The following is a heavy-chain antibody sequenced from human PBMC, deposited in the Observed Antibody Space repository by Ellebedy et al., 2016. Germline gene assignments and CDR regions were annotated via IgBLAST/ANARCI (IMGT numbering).Heavy chain of an antibody. V-gene: IGHV4-59*01. CDR1: GGSISSYY. CDR3: ARAGGIWFGGLLDPFDY. CDR2: IYYSGST. J-gene: IGHJ4*02. D-gene: IGHD3-10*01. Sequence: SETLSLXXTVSGGSISSYYWSWIRQPPGKGLEWIGYIYYSGSTNYNPSLKSRVTISVDTSKNQFSLKLSSVTAADTAVYYCARAGGIWFGGLLDPFDYWGQGTLVTVSS.